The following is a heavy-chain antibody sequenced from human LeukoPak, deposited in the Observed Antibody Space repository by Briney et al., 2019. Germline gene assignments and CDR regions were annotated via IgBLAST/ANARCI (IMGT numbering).Heavy chain of an antibody. CDR1: GYTFTSYY. D-gene: IGHD2-15*01. Sequence: ASVKVSCKASGYTFTSYYMHWVRQAPGQGLEWMGIINPSGGSTSYAQKFQGRVTMTRDTSTSTVYMELSSLRSEDTAVYYCARDFENCSGGSCSSGGNYYYMDVWGKGTTVTISS. J-gene: IGHJ6*03. V-gene: IGHV1-46*01. CDR2: INPSGGST. CDR3: ARDFENCSGGSCSSGGNYYYMDV.